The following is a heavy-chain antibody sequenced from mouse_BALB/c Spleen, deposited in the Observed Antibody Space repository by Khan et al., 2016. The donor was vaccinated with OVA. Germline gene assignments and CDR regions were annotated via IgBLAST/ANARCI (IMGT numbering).Heavy chain of an antibody. V-gene: IGHV3-5*02. J-gene: IGHJ1*01. CDR1: GISITSGNYR. Sequence: EVQLVESGPGLVKPSQTVSLTCTVTGISITSGNYRWSWIRQFPGNKLEWIGNIYYSGTVTYNPSLTSRTTITRDTSKNQFFLEMNSLTASDTATYYCARDYDSLYWYFNVWGAGTTVTVSS. D-gene: IGHD1-1*01. CDR3: ARDYDSLYWYFNV. CDR2: IYYSGTV.